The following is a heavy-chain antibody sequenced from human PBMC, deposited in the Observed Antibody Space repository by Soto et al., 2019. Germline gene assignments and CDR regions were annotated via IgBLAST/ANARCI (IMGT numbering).Heavy chain of an antibody. J-gene: IGHJ6*02. CDR1: GFTFSSYW. D-gene: IGHD5-18*01. CDR3: ARDQGSYGPRYYGMDV. V-gene: IGHV3-7*01. Sequence: GGSLRLSCAASGFTFSSYWMSWVRQAPGKGLEWVANIKQDGSEKYYVDSVKGRFTISRDNAKNSLYLQMNSLRAEDTAVYYCARDQGSYGPRYYGMDVWGQGTTVTAP. CDR2: IKQDGSEK.